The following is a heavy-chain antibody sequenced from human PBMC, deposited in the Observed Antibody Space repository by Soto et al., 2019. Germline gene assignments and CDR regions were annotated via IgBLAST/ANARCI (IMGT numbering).Heavy chain of an antibody. CDR1: GYSFSTYW. CDR2: IYPGDSDA. V-gene: IGHV5-51*01. D-gene: IGHD3-22*01. CDR3: ARSDSSGYYAFDI. Sequence: PGESLKISCQGSGYSFSTYWIGWVRQMPGKGLEWMGIIYPGDSDARYSPSFQGQVTFSADKSINTAYLHWSSLKSSDTAMYYCARSDSSGYYAFDIWGQGTMVTVSS. J-gene: IGHJ3*02.